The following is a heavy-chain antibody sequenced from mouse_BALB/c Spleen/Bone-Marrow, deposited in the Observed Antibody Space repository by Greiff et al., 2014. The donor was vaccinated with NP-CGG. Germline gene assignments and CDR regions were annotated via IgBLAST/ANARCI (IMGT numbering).Heavy chain of an antibody. CDR1: GYSITSGYY. J-gene: IGHJ4*01. CDR2: ISYDGSN. Sequence: EVKLMESGPGLVKPSQSLSLTCSVTGYSITSGYYWNWIRQFPGNRLEWMGYISYDGSNNYNPSLKNRISITRDTSKNQFFLKLNSVTTEDTATYYCAVYYGTPYAMDYWGQGTSVTVSS. D-gene: IGHD1-1*02. V-gene: IGHV3-6*02. CDR3: AVYYGTPYAMDY.